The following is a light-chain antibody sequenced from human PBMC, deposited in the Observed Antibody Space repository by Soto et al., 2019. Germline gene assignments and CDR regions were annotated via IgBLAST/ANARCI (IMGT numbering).Light chain of an antibody. CDR1: QSISSTS. V-gene: IGKV3-20*01. CDR2: GAS. CDR3: QQGKTFPYT. J-gene: IGKJ2*01. Sequence: EIVLTQSPGTLSLSPGQRATLSCRASQSISSTSLAWYQQKPGQAPRLLIYGASSRATGIPDRFSGSGSGTDFTLTISRLEPEDFATYYCQQGKTFPYTFGQGTRLET.